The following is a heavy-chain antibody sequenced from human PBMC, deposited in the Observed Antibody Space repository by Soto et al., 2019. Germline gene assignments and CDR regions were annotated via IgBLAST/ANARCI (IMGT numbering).Heavy chain of an antibody. CDR2: ISYDGSNK. V-gene: IGHV3-30*03. D-gene: IGHD3-16*01. J-gene: IGHJ6*02. CDR1: GFTLSRCG. Sequence: QVQLVESGGLVVPPSRSLRLSCAASGFTLSRCGMHWVRQAPGKGLEWVAVISYDGSNKYYVDSVKGRYTISKDNSKNTLDLQMKSLTAEDTAVYYFAIDFYLLGYYYFGMDVWGQGTTVTISS. CDR3: AIDFYLLGYYYFGMDV.